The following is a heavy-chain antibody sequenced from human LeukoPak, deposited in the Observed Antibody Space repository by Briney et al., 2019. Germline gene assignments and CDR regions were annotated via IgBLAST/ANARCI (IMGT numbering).Heavy chain of an antibody. CDR2: ISSSSSTR. CDR1: GFTFSSYS. V-gene: IGHV3-48*01. J-gene: IGHJ4*02. CDR3: ARGSSSSNFDC. D-gene: IGHD6-6*01. Sequence: GGSLRLSCAASGFTFSSYSMNWVRHAPGKGLEWVSYISSSSSTRYYADSVNGRFTISRDNAKNSLYLQMNSPRAEDTAVYYCARGSSSSNFDCWGQGTLVTVSS.